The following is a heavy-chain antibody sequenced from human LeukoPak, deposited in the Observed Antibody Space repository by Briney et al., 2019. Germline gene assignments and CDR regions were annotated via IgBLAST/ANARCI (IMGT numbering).Heavy chain of an antibody. CDR2: ISAYNGNT. V-gene: IGHV1-18*01. CDR1: GYTFTSYG. D-gene: IGHD3-10*01. Sequence: ASVNVSCKASGYTFTSYGISWVRQAPGQGLEWMGWISAYNGNTNYAQKLQGRVTMTTDTSTSTAYMELRSLRSDDTAVYYCARDHRPLWFGDYWGQGTLVTVSS. J-gene: IGHJ4*02. CDR3: ARDHRPLWFGDY.